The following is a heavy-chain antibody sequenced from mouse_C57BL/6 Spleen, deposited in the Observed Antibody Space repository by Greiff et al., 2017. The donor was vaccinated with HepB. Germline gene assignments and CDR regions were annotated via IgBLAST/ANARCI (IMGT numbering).Heavy chain of an antibody. CDR3: ALSSGYVEYYFDY. J-gene: IGHJ2*01. CDR1: GFNIKDYY. CDR2: IDPEDGET. Sequence: VQLKQSGAELVKPGASVKLSCTASGFNIKDYYMHWVKQRTEQGLEWIGRIDPEDGETKYAPKFQGKATITADTSSNTAYLQLSSRTSEDTAVYDCALSSGYVEYYFDYWGQGTTLTVSS. V-gene: IGHV14-2*01. D-gene: IGHD3-2*02.